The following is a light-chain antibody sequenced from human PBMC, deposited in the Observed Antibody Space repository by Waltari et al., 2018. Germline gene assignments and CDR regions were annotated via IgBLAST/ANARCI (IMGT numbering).Light chain of an antibody. J-gene: IGLJ2*01. CDR2: DVS. CDR1: SGEVGGDAY. CDR3: CSYAGSYVV. Sequence: QSALTQPRAVSGSPGQSVPVSCTGTSGEVGGDAYVSWYHQHPGKAPKLMIYDVSKRPSGVPDRFSGSKSGNTASLTISGLQAEDEADYYCCSYAGSYVVFGGGTKLTVL. V-gene: IGLV2-11*01.